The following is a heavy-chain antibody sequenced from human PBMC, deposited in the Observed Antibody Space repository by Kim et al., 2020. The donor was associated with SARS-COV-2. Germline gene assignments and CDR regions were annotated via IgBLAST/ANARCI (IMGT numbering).Heavy chain of an antibody. V-gene: IGHV4-39*01. J-gene: IGHJ6*02. CDR1: GGSISSSSYY. D-gene: IGHD3-9*01. CDR2: IYYSGST. Sequence: SETLSLTCTVSGGSISSSSYYWGWIRQPPGKGLEWIGRIYYSGSTYYNPSLKSRVTISVDTSKNQFSLKLSHVTAADTAVYYWAGEQILTTKFYYYCMDVWGQGPTVTVSS. CDR3: AGEQILTTKFYYYCMDV.